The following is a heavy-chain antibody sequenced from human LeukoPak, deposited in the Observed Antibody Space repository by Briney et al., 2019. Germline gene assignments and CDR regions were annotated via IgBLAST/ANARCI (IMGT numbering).Heavy chain of an antibody. J-gene: IGHJ6*03. CDR2: MNPNSGNT. Sequence: ASVKVSCKASGYTFTSYDINWVRQAPGQGLECMGWMNPNSGNTGYAQKFQGRVTITRNTSISTAYMELSSLRSEDTAVYYCARGQLSKVVVVVAATLGYYYYMDVWDKGTTVTVSS. CDR1: GYTFTSYD. CDR3: ARGQLSKVVVVVAATLGYYYYMDV. D-gene: IGHD2-15*01. V-gene: IGHV1-8*03.